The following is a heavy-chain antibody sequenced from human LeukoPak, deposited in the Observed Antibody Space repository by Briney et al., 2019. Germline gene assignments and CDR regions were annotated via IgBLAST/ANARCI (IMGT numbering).Heavy chain of an antibody. CDR1: GYSFTSYW. V-gene: IGHV5-51*01. D-gene: IGHD3-10*01. CDR3: ARLMVRGVINDAFDI. CDR2: IYPGDSDT. J-gene: IGHJ3*02. Sequence: GESLKISCNGSGYSFTSYWIGWVRQMPGKGLEWMGIIYPGDSDTRYSPSFQGQVTISADKSISTAYLQWSSLKASDTAMYYCARLMVRGVINDAFDIWGQGTMVTVSS.